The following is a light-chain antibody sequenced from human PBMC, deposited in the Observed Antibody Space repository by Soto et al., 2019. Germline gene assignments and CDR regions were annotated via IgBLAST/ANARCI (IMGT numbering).Light chain of an antibody. CDR3: QQYYTYWQM. V-gene: IGKV1-8*01. J-gene: IGKJ1*01. CDR2: AAS. CDR1: QVSSSY. Sequence: AIRITRPPSSLSQSTCYSYTITCGGSQVSSSYLAWYQQKPGKAPKLLIYAASTWQSGVTSRFSGSGSGTDFTLTISCLQSDDFATYYCQQYYTYWQMFGQGTKVDI.